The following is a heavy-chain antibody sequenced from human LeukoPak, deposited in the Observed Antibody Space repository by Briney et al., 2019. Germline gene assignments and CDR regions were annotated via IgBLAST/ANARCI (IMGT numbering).Heavy chain of an antibody. J-gene: IGHJ6*02. CDR2: ISSSSSYI. D-gene: IGHD6-13*01. CDR3: ARRGDAAAAGTGYYYYGMDV. V-gene: IGHV3-21*01. Sequence: GGSLRLSCAASGFTFSSYSMNWVRQAPGKGLEWVSSISSSSSYIYYADSVKGRFTISRDNAKNSLYLQMNSLRAEDTAVYYCARRGDAAAAGTGYYYYGMDVWGQGTTVIVSS. CDR1: GFTFSSYS.